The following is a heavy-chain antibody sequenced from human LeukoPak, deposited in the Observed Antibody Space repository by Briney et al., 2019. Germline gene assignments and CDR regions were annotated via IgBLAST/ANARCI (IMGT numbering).Heavy chain of an antibody. J-gene: IGHJ5*02. CDR3: ARGGITGTTKLFDP. D-gene: IGHD1-7*01. CDR1: GGTFSSYA. V-gene: IGHV1-69*04. Sequence: SVKVSCKASGGTFSSYAISWVRQAPGQGLEWMGRIIPILGIANYAQKFQGRVTITADKSTSTAYMELSSLRAEDTAVYYCARGGITGTTKLFDPWGQGTLVTVSS. CDR2: IIPILGIA.